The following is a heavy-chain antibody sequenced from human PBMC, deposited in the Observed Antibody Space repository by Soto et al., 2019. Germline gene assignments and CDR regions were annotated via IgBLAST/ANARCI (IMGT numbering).Heavy chain of an antibody. CDR2: TIPLLNVA. D-gene: IGHD5-12*01. CDR1: GGTFSTST. V-gene: IGHV1-69*08. J-gene: IGHJ4*02. CDR3: ARDSPIGSTFSGYDAIDS. Sequence: QVQLVQSRAEVKKPGSSVKVSCKASGGTFSTSTFTWVRQAPGQGLEWMGRTIPLLNVADYAQDFQGRLTITADKSTSTTYMELTSLTSKDTAVYYCARDSPIGSTFSGYDAIDSWGQGTLVTVSS.